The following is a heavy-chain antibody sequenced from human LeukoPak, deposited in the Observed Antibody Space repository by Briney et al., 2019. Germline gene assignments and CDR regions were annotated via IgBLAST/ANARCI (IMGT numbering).Heavy chain of an antibody. CDR3: ARGAYASAWYAFDI. Sequence: PSETLSLTCTVSGGSISSSNYYWGWSRQPPGKGLEWIGYVYYTGSSNSDPSLKSRVTMFVDTSKNQLSLRLSSVSALDTAVYYCARGAYASAWYAFDIWGPGTGVSVTS. J-gene: IGHJ3*02. D-gene: IGHD6-19*01. CDR1: GGSISSSNYY. V-gene: IGHV4-61*05. CDR2: VYYTGSS.